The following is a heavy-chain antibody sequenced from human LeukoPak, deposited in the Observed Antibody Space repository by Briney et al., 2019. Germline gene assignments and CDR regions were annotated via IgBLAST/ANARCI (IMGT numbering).Heavy chain of an antibody. V-gene: IGHV3-30*02. CDR3: AKGGRTHGLSDY. CDR1: GFTFSSSG. CDR2: IRYDGSNK. J-gene: IGHJ4*02. Sequence: QPGGSLRLSCAASGFTFSSSGMHWVRQAPGKGLEWVAFIRYDGSNKYYADSVKGRFTISRDNSKNTLYLQMNSLRAEDTAVYYCAKGGRTHGLSDYWGQGTLVTVSS. D-gene: IGHD3/OR15-3a*01.